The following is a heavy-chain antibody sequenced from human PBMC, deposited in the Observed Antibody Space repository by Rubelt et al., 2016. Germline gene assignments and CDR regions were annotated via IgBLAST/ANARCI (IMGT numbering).Heavy chain of an antibody. V-gene: IGHV1-46*01. CDR2: INPSGGST. CDR3: ATDLRWGSELGY. Sequence: RAAGEGLEWIGIINPSGGSTSYAQKFEGRVTVTRDTSSSTVYMEVSSLRDEDTAVYYCATDLRWGSELGYWGQGTLVTVSS. J-gene: IGHJ4*02. D-gene: IGHD5-24*01.